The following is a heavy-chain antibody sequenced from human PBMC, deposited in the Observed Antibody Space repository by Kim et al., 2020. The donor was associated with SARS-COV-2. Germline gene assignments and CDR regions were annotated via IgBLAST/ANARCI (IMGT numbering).Heavy chain of an antibody. CDR2: INHDGSDK. J-gene: IGHJ4*02. CDR1: GFSFSTFW. Sequence: GGSLRLSCAASGFSFSTFWMTWVRQPPGEGLEWVANINHDGSDKLYVASVKGRFTISRDNAKNLLNLQMNGLRAENTAIYYCVEILAGYCGAFCYETFDSWGQGTPVSVSS. D-gene: IGHD2-21*02. CDR3: VEILAGYCGAFCYETFDS. V-gene: IGHV3-7*01.